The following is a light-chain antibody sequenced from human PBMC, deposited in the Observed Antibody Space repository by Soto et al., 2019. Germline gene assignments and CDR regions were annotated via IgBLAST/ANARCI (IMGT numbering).Light chain of an antibody. V-gene: IGKV1-5*01. J-gene: IGKJ1*01. Sequence: DIQMTQSPFTLSASVGDRVTITCRASQSINARLAWHQQKPGKVPKVLIYDASDLKGWVPSRFSGSGSGTEFTLTISSLQPDDFATYYCQQYYTYPWTFGQRTKVDI. CDR3: QQYYTYPWT. CDR2: DAS. CDR1: QSINAR.